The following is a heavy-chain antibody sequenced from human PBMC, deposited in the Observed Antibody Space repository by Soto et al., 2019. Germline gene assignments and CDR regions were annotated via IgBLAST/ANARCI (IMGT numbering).Heavy chain of an antibody. V-gene: IGHV1-18*01. CDR3: ARSGNYGDYYYDSSGYYSVPVDY. J-gene: IGHJ4*02. Sequence: GASVKVSCKASGYTFTSYGISWVRQAPGQGLEWMGWISAYNGNTNYAQKLQGRVTMTTDTSTSTAYMELRSLRSDDTAVYYCARSGNYGDYYYDSSGYYSVPVDYWGQGTLVTVSS. D-gene: IGHD3-22*01. CDR2: ISAYNGNT. CDR1: GYTFTSYG.